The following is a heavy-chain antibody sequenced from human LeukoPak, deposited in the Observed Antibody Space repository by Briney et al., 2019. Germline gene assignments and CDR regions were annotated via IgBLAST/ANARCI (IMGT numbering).Heavy chain of an antibody. D-gene: IGHD3-22*01. V-gene: IGHV4-39*01. Sequence: PSETLSLTCTVSGGSISSSSYYWGWIRQPPGKGLEWIGSIYYSGSTYYNPSLKSRVTISVDTSKNQFSLKLSSVTAADTAVYYCARVIDPGYYYDSSGYYFDYWGQGTLVTVSS. J-gene: IGHJ4*02. CDR2: IYYSGST. CDR1: GGSISSSSYY. CDR3: ARVIDPGYYYDSSGYYFDY.